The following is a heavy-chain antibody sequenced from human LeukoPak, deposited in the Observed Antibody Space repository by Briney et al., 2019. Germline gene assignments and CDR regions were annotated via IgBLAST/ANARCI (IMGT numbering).Heavy chain of an antibody. D-gene: IGHD3-3*01. V-gene: IGHV3-64*01. CDR3: ARGYDFWSGYWSHSDY. Sequence: GGSLRLSCAASGFTFSSYAMHWVRQAPGKGLEYVSAISSNGGSTYYANSVKGRFTISRDNSRNTLYLQMGSLRAEDMAVYYCARGYDFWSGYWSHSDYWGQGTLVTVSS. J-gene: IGHJ4*02. CDR2: ISSNGGST. CDR1: GFTFSSYA.